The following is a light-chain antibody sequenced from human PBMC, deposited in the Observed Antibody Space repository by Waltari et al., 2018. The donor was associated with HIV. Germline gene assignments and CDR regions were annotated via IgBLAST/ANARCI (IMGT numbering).Light chain of an antibody. CDR3: ASWDANLNGIV. CDR1: FSNVGSHT. V-gene: IGLV1-44*01. J-gene: IGLJ3*02. CDR2: TTN. Sequence: QSILTQPPSTSGTPGQRVTISCSGSFSNVGSHTVNWFQHLPGTSPKLLIYTTNQRPAGVPDRFSGCKSGTSASLASSGLQSEDEAVYYCASWDANLNGIVFGGGTKLAVL.